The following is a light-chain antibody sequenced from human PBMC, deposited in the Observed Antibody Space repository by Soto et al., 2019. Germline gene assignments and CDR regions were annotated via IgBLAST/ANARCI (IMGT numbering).Light chain of an antibody. V-gene: IGKV1-5*03. CDR2: KAS. CDR3: QHYSTSPWT. CDR1: QSISSW. Sequence: DIHMTQSPATLSASVLDIVTITCLASQSISSWVAWYQQKPGKGPKLLIYKASHLESGVPSRFSGSGSGTEFTLTISSLQPGDFATYYCQHYSTSPWTFGHGTKVDIK. J-gene: IGKJ1*01.